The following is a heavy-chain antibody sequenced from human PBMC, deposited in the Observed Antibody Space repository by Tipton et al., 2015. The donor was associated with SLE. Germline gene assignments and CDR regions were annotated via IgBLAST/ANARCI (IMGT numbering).Heavy chain of an antibody. CDR3: ARGIAAPNPLGDY. Sequence: TLSLTCTVSGGSISSSSYYWGWFRQPPGKGLEWIGSIYYSGSTYYNPSLKSRVTISVDTSKNQFSLKLSSVTAADTAVYYCARGIAAPNPLGDYWGQGTLVTVAS. CDR2: IYYSGST. J-gene: IGHJ4*02. V-gene: IGHV4-39*07. CDR1: GGSISSSSYY. D-gene: IGHD6-25*01.